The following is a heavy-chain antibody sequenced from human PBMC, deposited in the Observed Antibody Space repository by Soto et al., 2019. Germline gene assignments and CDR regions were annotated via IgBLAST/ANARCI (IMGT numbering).Heavy chain of an antibody. CDR1: GFTFSSYG. J-gene: IGHJ6*02. V-gene: IGHV3-33*01. CDR2: IWYDGSNK. Sequence: GGSLRLSCAASGFTFSSYGMHLVRQAPGKGLEWVAVIWYDGSNKYYADSVKGRFTISRDNSKNTLYLQMNSLRAEDTAVYYCARDRVIAAAGTAYYYYGMDVWGQGTTVTVSS. D-gene: IGHD6-13*01. CDR3: ARDRVIAAAGTAYYYYGMDV.